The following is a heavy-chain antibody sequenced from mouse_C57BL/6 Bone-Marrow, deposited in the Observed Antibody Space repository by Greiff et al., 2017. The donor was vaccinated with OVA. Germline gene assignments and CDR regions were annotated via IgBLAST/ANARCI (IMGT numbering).Heavy chain of an antibody. Sequence: QVQLQQPGAELVMPGASVKLSCKASGYTFTSYWMHWVKQRPGQGLEWIGEIDPSDSYTNYNQKFKGKSTLTGDKSSSTAYMQLSSLTSEDSAVYYCARSGGYVPALFAYWGQGTLVTVSA. D-gene: IGHD2-2*01. CDR1: GYTFTSYW. J-gene: IGHJ3*01. V-gene: IGHV1-69*01. CDR2: IDPSDSYT. CDR3: ARSGGYVPALFAY.